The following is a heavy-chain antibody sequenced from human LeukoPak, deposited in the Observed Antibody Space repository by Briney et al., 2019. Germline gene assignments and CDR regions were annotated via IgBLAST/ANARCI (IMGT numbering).Heavy chain of an antibody. D-gene: IGHD2-15*01. CDR1: GFAFSSFA. CDR3: AKMKGWRLYDYCMDV. J-gene: IGHJ6*03. Sequence: GGSLRLSCVASGFAFSSFAMSWVRQAPGKGLEWVSGLTGSGSTYHADSVKGRFTISRDNSKNTLSLQMNSLRAEDTAGYYCAKMKGWRLYDYCMDVWGKGTTVTVSS. V-gene: IGHV3-23*01. CDR2: LTGSGST.